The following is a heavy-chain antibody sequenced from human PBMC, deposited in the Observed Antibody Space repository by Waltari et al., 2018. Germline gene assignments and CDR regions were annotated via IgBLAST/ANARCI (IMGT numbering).Heavy chain of an antibody. Sequence: EVQMVESGGGLIQPGGSLRLYCAVSGFTVSSNYMNWARQAPGKGLEWVSVIYGGDRTYYADSVKGRFTISRDNSKNTLYLQMNSLRAEDTAVYYCARSPSRSGIDYYYGLDVWGQGTTVTVSS. CDR1: GFTVSSNY. D-gene: IGHD3-3*01. CDR2: IYGGDRT. CDR3: ARSPSRSGIDYYYGLDV. J-gene: IGHJ6*02. V-gene: IGHV3-53*01.